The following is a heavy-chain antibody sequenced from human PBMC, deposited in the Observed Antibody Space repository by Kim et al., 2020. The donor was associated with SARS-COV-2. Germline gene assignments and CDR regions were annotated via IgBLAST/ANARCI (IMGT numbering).Heavy chain of an antibody. CDR2: ISSSSSTI. D-gene: IGHD3-22*01. V-gene: IGHV3-48*02. CDR3: ARGGGIGYDSSGYYPRRATYYYYGMDV. Sequence: GGSLRLSCAASGFTFSSYSMNWVRQAPGKGLEWVSYISSSSSTIYYADSVKGRFTISRDNAKNSLYLQMNSLRDEDTAVYYCARGGGIGYDSSGYYPRRATYYYYGMDVWGQGTTVTVSS. J-gene: IGHJ6*02. CDR1: GFTFSSYS.